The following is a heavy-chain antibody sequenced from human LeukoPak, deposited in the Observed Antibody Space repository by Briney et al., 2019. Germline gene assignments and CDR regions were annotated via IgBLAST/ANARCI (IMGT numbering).Heavy chain of an antibody. CDR3: ARHPYSGSYHFDY. CDR1: GYIFTGYY. D-gene: IGHD1-26*01. Sequence: ASVKVSCKASGYIFTGYYMHWVRQAPGQGLEWMGWINPNSGGTNSAQKFQGRVTMARDTSISTAYMELSRLTSDDTAVYYCARHPYSGSYHFDYWGQGTLVTVSS. CDR2: INPNSGGT. J-gene: IGHJ4*02. V-gene: IGHV1-2*02.